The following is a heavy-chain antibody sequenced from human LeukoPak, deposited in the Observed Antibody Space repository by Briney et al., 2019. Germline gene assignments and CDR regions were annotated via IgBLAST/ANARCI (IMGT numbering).Heavy chain of an antibody. Sequence: GGSLKLSCAASGFTFSDYYMSWIRQAPGKGLEWVSYISSSGSTICYADSVKGRFTISRDNAKNSLYLQMNSLRAEDTAVYYCAGSGGAGTFSYWFDPWGQGTLVTVSS. D-gene: IGHD6-13*01. CDR3: AGSGGAGTFSYWFDP. CDR1: GFTFSDYY. V-gene: IGHV3-11*04. J-gene: IGHJ5*02. CDR2: ISSSGSTI.